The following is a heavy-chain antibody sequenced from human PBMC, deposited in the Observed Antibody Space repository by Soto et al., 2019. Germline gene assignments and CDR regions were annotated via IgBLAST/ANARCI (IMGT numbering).Heavy chain of an antibody. Sequence: GGSLRLSCAASRFTFSYYAMHWIRQAPGKGLEWMAVILSDGSKQYYAESVKGRFTISRDNSKNTLYLQMNSLRAEDTAVYYCARVSSDSSGTPYYFDYWGQGTLVTVSS. CDR3: ARVSSDSSGTPYYFDY. D-gene: IGHD3-22*01. CDR2: ILSDGSKQ. V-gene: IGHV3-30-3*01. CDR1: RFTFSYYA. J-gene: IGHJ4*02.